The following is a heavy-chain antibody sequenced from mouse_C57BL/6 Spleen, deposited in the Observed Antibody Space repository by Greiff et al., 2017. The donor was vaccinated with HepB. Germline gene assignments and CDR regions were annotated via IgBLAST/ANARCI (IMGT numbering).Heavy chain of an antibody. CDR1: GYTFTSYT. CDR3: AREVLLEGVMDY. J-gene: IGHJ4*01. D-gene: IGHD2-14*01. CDR2: NNPSSGYT. Sequence: VQLQQSGAELARPGASVKMSCKASGYTFTSYTMHWVKQRPGQGLEWIGYNNPSSGYTKYNQKFKDKATFTADKSSSTADMQLSSLTSEDSAVYYCAREVLLEGVMDYWGQGTSVTVSS. V-gene: IGHV1-4*01.